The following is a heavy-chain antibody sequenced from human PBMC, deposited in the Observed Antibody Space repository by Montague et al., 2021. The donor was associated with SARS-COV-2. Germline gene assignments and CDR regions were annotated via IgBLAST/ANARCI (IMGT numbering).Heavy chain of an antibody. Sequence: SLRLSCAASGFIFSNYAMTWVRQVPGKGLEWVSTMSGSGVRRDYADSVKGRFTISRDSSKNTLYLQMNSLRIEDTAVYYCAKDTATIRIAVALMDVWGQGTTVIVSS. CDR1: GFIFSNYA. CDR3: AKDTATIRIAVALMDV. V-gene: IGHV3-23*01. CDR2: MSGSGVRR. D-gene: IGHD6-19*01. J-gene: IGHJ6*02.